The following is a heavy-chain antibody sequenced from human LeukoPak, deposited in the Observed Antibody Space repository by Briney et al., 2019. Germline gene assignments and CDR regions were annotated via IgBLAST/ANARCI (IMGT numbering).Heavy chain of an antibody. CDR1: GFTFSLYW. Sequence: PGGSLRLSCAASGFTFSLYWMHWVRQTPGKGLVWVSRLNSDGSVTTYADSVRGRFTISRDNAKNTLYLQMNNLKAEDTALYYCVREYCGGDRYTDFWGQGTLVTVSS. D-gene: IGHD2-21*02. J-gene: IGHJ4*02. CDR2: LNSDGSVT. CDR3: VREYCGGDRYTDF. V-gene: IGHV3-74*01.